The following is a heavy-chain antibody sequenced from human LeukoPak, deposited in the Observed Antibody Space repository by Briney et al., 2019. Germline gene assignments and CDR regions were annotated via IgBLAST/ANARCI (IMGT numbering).Heavy chain of an antibody. D-gene: IGHD3-10*01. J-gene: IGHJ4*02. CDR3: ANDGTSGNYYGSDY. V-gene: IGHV3-23*01. CDR1: GFTFSSYA. Sequence: GGSLRLSCAASGFTFSSYAMFWVRQAPGKGLEWVSYISGSGGGTRNADSVKGRFTISRDNSRNTLYLQMTSLRAEDTAVYYCANDGTSGNYYGSDYWGQGTLVTVSS. CDR2: ISGSGGGT.